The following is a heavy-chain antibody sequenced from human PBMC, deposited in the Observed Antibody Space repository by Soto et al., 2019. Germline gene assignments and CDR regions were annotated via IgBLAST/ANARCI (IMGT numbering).Heavy chain of an antibody. CDR2: ISYDGSNK. J-gene: IGHJ6*02. CDR1: GFPFSSYA. D-gene: IGHD5-18*01. V-gene: IGHV3-30-3*01. Sequence: QVQLVESGGGVVQPGRSLRLSCAASGFPFSSYAMHWVRQAPGKGLEWVAVISYDGSNKYYADSVKGRFTISRDNSKNTLYRKMNSIGAADTAVYYCARAGYSYGSYHYYGMDVWGHGTTVTVSS. CDR3: ARAGYSYGSYHYYGMDV.